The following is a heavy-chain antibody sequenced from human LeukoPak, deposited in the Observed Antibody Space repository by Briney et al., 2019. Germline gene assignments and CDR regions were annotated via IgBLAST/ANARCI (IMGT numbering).Heavy chain of an antibody. D-gene: IGHD5-18*01. CDR3: ARVSGYSYGTLFDY. Sequence: GGSLRLSCAASGFTVSSNYMSWVRQAPGKGLERGSVIYSGGSTYYADSVKGRFTISRDNSKNTLYLQMNSLRAEDTAVYYCARVSGYSYGTLFDYWGQGTLVTVSS. CDR2: IYSGGST. CDR1: GFTVSSNY. V-gene: IGHV3-53*01. J-gene: IGHJ4*02.